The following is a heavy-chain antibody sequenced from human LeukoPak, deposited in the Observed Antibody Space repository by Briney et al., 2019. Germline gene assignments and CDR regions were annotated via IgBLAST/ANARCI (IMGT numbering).Heavy chain of an antibody. Sequence: SETLSLTCTVSGDSISSYYWSWIRQPPGKGLEWIGYIYTSGGTNYIPSLKGRVTISIDTSKNQFSLKLSSVTAADSAVYYCARLTRFSTSPDRYYLDYWGQGTLVTVSS. CDR2: IYTSGGT. D-gene: IGHD6-6*01. CDR3: ARLTRFSTSPDRYYLDY. J-gene: IGHJ4*02. V-gene: IGHV4-4*09. CDR1: GDSISSYY.